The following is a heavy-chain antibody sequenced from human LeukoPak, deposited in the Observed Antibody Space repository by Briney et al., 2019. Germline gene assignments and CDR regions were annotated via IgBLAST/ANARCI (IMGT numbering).Heavy chain of an antibody. CDR1: GGTFSSYA. V-gene: IGHV1-8*02. CDR3: ARGGKAPDDY. CDR2: MNPNSGNT. Sequence: ASVKVSCKASGGTFSSYAISWVRQAPGRGLEWMGWMNPNSGNTGYAQKFQGRVTMTRNTSISTAYMELSSLRSEDTAVYYCARGGKAPDDYWGQGTLVTVSS. J-gene: IGHJ4*02.